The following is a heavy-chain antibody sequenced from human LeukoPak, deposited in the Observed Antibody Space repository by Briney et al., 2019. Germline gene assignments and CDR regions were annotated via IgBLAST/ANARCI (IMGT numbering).Heavy chain of an antibody. J-gene: IGHJ5*02. CDR1: GGSFSGYY. D-gene: IGHD2-2*01. CDR3: ARGVVPAANNNWFDP. Sequence: PSETLSLTCAVSGGSFSGYYWSWIRQTPGKGLEWIGEISHSGTSKYNPSLKSRAAISIDTSKDQFSLKLNSVTAADTAVYYCARGVVPAANNNWFDPWGQGTLVTVSS. CDR2: ISHSGTS. V-gene: IGHV4-34*01.